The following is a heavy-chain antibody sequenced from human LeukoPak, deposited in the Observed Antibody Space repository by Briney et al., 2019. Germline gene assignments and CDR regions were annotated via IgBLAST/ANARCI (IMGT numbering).Heavy chain of an antibody. CDR3: ARGDDYYDSSGYDFDY. V-gene: IGHV4-59*08. J-gene: IGHJ4*02. D-gene: IGHD3-22*01. CDR2: IYYSGST. Sequence: SETLSLTCTVSGGSISSYYWSWIRQPPGKGLEWIGYIYYSGSTNYNPSLKSRVTISVDTSKNQFSLKLNSVTAADTAVFYCARGDDYYDSSGYDFDYWGQGLLVTVSS. CDR1: GGSISSYY.